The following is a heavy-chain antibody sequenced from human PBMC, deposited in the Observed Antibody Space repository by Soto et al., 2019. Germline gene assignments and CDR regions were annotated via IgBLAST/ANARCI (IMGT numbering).Heavy chain of an antibody. CDR2: ISYDGSNK. Sequence: QVQLVESGGGVVQPGRSLRLSCAASGFTFSSYAMHWVRQAPGKGLEWVAVISYDGSNKYYADSVKGRFTISRDNSKNTLYLQMNSLRAEDTAVYYCARELDGYTKPILDYWGQGTLVTVSS. CDR1: GFTFSSYA. V-gene: IGHV3-30-3*01. D-gene: IGHD5-12*01. CDR3: ARELDGYTKPILDY. J-gene: IGHJ4*02.